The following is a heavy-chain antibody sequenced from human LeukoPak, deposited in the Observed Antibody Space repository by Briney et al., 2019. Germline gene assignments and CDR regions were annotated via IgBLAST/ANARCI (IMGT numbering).Heavy chain of an antibody. CDR3: AGKCSGGSCYVDEYCYYYYMDV. CDR2: IYYSGST. J-gene: IGHJ6*03. CDR1: GGSISSYY. D-gene: IGHD2-15*01. Sequence: SETLSLTCTVSGGSISSYYWSWIRQPAGKGLEWIGSIYYSGSTYYNPSLKSRVTISVDTSKNQFSLRLSSVTAADTAVYYCAGKCSGGSCYVDEYCYYYYMDVWGKGTTVTVSS. V-gene: IGHV4-4*07.